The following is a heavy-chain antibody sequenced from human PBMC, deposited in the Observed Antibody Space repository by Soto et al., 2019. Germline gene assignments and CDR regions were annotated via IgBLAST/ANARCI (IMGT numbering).Heavy chain of an antibody. V-gene: IGHV3-72*01. Sequence: EVQLVESGGNLVQPGGSLRLSCAGSGFTFSDYYMDWVRQAPGKGLEWVGRSRDKGNSYSTDYGASVRGRFTVSRDGSRNSLYLQMNSLETGDTALYYCVRSLPGTTSFDYWGRGTLVTVSS. CDR3: VRSLPGTTSFDY. D-gene: IGHD1-7*01. CDR2: SRDKGNSYST. CDR1: GFTFSDYY. J-gene: IGHJ4*02.